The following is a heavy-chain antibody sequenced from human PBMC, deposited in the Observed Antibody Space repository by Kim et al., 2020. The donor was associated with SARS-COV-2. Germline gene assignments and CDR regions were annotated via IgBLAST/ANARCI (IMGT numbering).Heavy chain of an antibody. J-gene: IGHJ4*02. CDR2: IRSKAYGGTT. CDR1: GFTFGDYA. Sequence: GGSLRLSCTASGFTFGDYAMSWFRQAPGKGLEWVGFIRSKAYGGTTEYAASVKGRFTISRDDSKSIAYLQMNSLKTEDTAVYYCTRRGRGWVGARGVYFDYWGQGTLVTVSS. D-gene: IGHD3-10*01. V-gene: IGHV3-49*03. CDR3: TRRGRGWVGARGVYFDY.